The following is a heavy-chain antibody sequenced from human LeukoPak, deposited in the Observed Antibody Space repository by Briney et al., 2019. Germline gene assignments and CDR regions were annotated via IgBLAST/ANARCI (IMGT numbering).Heavy chain of an antibody. CDR1: GGTFSSYA. V-gene: IGHV1-69*01. D-gene: IGHD6-13*01. J-gene: IGHJ4*02. CDR2: IIPIFGTA. Sequence: ASVKVSCKASGGTFSSYAISWVRQAPGQGLEWMGGIIPIFGTASYAQKFQGRVTITADESTSTAYMELSSLRSEDTAVYYCARGEYSSSWYFDYWGQGTLVTVSS. CDR3: ARGEYSSSWYFDY.